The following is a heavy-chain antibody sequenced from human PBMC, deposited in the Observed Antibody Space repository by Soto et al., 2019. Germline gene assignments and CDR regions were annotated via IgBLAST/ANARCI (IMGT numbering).Heavy chain of an antibody. J-gene: IGHJ5*02. CDR1: GGSISSYY. CDR2: IYYSGST. V-gene: IGHV4-59*01. CDR3: AREGFHDFWSGYRNWFDP. Sequence: SETLSLTCTVSGGSISSYYWSWIRQPPGKGLEWIGYIYYSGSTNYNPSLKSRVTISVDTSKNQFSLKLSSVTAADTAVYYCAREGFHDFWSGYRNWFDPWGQGTRGTAPQ. D-gene: IGHD3-3*01.